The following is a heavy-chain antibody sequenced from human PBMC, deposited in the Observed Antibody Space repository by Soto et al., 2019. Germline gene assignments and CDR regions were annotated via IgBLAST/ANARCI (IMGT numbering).Heavy chain of an antibody. CDR2: IIPIFGTA. V-gene: IGHV1-69*13. CDR1: GGTFSSYA. CDR3: ARGRAYCISTSCYYYYGMDG. D-gene: IGHD2-2*01. Sequence: SVKVSCKASGGTFSSYAISWVRQAPGQGLEWLGGIIPIFGTANYAQKFQGRVTITADESTSTAYMELSSLRSEDTAVYYCARGRAYCISTSCYYYYGMDGWGQGTTVTVSS. J-gene: IGHJ6*02.